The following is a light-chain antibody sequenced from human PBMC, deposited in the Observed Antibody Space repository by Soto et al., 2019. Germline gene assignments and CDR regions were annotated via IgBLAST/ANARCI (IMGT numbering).Light chain of an antibody. J-gene: IGKJ1*01. CDR2: GAS. CDR1: QSVSNNY. CDR3: QQYGSSGT. Sequence: VLTQSPGTLLLSPGERATLSCRASQSVSNNYLAWYQQKPGQAPRLLIYGASNRATGIPDRFSGSGSGTDFTLTISILEPEDFEVYYCQQYGSSGTFGQGTKVDIK. V-gene: IGKV3-20*01.